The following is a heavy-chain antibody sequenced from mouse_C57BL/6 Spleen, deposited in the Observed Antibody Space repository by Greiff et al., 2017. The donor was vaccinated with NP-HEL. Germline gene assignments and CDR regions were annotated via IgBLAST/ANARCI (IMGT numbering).Heavy chain of an antibody. J-gene: IGHJ4*01. CDR3: ARQGAIYYGNYDGYAMDD. CDR1: GYTFTSYW. CDR2: IDPSDSET. Sequence: QVQLQQSGAELVRPGSSVKLSCKASGYTFTSYWMHWVKQRPIQGLEWIGNIDPSDSETHYNQKFKDKATLTVDKSSSTAYMQLSSLTSEDSAVYYCARQGAIYYGNYDGYAMDDWGQGTTVTVSS. D-gene: IGHD2-1*01. V-gene: IGHV1-52*01.